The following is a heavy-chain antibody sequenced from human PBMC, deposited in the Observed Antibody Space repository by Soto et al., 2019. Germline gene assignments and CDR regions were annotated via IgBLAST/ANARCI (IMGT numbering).Heavy chain of an antibody. J-gene: IGHJ4*02. CDR1: GCTFSTYA. Sequence: PGGSLRLSCAASGCTFSTYAMNWVRQAPGKGLEWVSTISGSGGSTYYADSVKGRFTISRDNSKNTLYVQMNSLRAEDTAIYYCARGLRVYSSNPDYWGQGTLVTVSS. CDR3: ARGLRVYSSNPDY. CDR2: ISGSGGST. V-gene: IGHV3-23*01. D-gene: IGHD4-4*01.